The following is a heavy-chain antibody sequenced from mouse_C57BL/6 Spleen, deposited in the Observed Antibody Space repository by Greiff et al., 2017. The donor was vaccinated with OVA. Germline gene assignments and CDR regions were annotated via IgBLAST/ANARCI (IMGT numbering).Heavy chain of an antibody. Sequence: VQLQQSGPELVKPGASVKISCKASGYSFTGYYMNWVKQSPEKSLEWIGEIIPSTGGTTYNQKFKAKATLTVDKSSSTAYMQLKSLTSEDSAVYYCARRGPFDYWGQGTTLTVSS. J-gene: IGHJ2*01. CDR3: ARRGPFDY. CDR2: IIPSTGGT. CDR1: GYSFTGYY. V-gene: IGHV1-42*01.